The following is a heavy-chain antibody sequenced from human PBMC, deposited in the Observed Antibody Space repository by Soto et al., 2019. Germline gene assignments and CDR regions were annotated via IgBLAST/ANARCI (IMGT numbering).Heavy chain of an antibody. Sequence: GASVKVSCKASGYTFTSYGISWVRQAPGQGLEWMGWISAYNGNTNYAQKLQGRVTMTTDTSTSTAYMELRSLRSDDTAVYYCARAQNTYYDILTGYQDFDYWGQGTLVTVSS. D-gene: IGHD3-9*01. CDR1: GYTFTSYG. V-gene: IGHV1-18*01. CDR2: ISAYNGNT. J-gene: IGHJ4*02. CDR3: ARAQNTYYDILTGYQDFDY.